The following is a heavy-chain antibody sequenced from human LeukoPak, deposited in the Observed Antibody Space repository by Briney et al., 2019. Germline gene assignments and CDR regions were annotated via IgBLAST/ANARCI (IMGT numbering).Heavy chain of an antibody. CDR3: TTEFKELGSFFYFYYMDV. D-gene: IGHD3-10*01. Sequence: PGGSLRLSCEASGFTFKNAGMNWVRQAPGKGLEWVGRIKTKSEGGTTDYAAPAKGRFTISRDDSKNALFLQMDSLKSDDTAMYYCTTEFKELGSFFYFYYMDVWGTGTTVTISS. CDR1: GFTFKNAG. J-gene: IGHJ6*03. V-gene: IGHV3-15*01. CDR2: IKTKSEGGTT.